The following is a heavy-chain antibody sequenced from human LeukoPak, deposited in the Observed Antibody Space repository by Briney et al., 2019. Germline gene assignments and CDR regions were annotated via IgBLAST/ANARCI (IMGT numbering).Heavy chain of an antibody. CDR3: ARDRGDSGSPRLDFDY. CDR1: GFTFSSYW. V-gene: IGHV3-66*01. J-gene: IGHJ4*02. Sequence: SRGSLRLSCAASGFTFSSYWMHWVRQAPRKGLEWVSVIYSGGSTYYADSVKGRFTISRDNSKNTLYLQMTSMRAEDTAVYYCARDRGDSGSPRLDFDYWGQGTLVTVSS. CDR2: IYSGGST. D-gene: IGHD1-26*01.